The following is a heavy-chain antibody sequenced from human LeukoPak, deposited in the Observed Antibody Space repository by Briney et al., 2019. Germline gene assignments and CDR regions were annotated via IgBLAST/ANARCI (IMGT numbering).Heavy chain of an antibody. CDR1: GGSISSYY. CDR3: ARGLPTTAYGHAFDY. J-gene: IGHJ4*01. CDR2: IYTSGST. D-gene: IGHD1-7*01. V-gene: IGHV4-4*07. Sequence: PSETLSLTCTVSGGSISSYYGSWIRRPAGKGLEWIGRIYTSGSTNYNPSLKSRVTMSVDTSKNQFSLKLSSVTAADTAVYYCARGLPTTAYGHAFDYWGHGTLVTVSS.